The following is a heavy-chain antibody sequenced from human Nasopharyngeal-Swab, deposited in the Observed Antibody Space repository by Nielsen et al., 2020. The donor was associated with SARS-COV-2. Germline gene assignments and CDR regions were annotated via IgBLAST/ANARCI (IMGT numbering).Heavy chain of an antibody. Sequence: WVRQAPGQGLEWMGGIIPIFGTANYAQKFQGRVTITADKSTSTAYMELSSLRSEDTAVYYCARETVKRRWLQLDSGYYYYYGMDVWGQGTTVTVSS. J-gene: IGHJ6*02. V-gene: IGHV1-69*06. CDR2: IIPIFGTA. CDR3: ARETVKRRWLQLDSGYYYYYGMDV. D-gene: IGHD5-24*01.